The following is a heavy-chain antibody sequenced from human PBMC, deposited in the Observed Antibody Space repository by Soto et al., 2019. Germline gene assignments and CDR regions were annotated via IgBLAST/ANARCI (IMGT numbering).Heavy chain of an antibody. D-gene: IGHD5-18*01. J-gene: IGHJ6*03. V-gene: IGHV4-31*03. CDR1: GGSISSGGYY. Sequence: SETLSLTCTVSGGSISSGGYYWSWIRQHPGKGLEWIGYIYYSGSTYYNPSLKSRVTISVDTSKNQFSLKLSSVTAADTAVYYCASWGVDTAMENYYYYMDVWGKGTTVTVSS. CDR2: IYYSGST. CDR3: ASWGVDTAMENYYYYMDV.